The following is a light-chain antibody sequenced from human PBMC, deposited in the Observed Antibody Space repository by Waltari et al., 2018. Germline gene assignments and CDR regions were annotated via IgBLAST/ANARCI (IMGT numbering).Light chain of an antibody. Sequence: QSALTQPASVSGSPGQSITIPCTGTSSDVGGYNSVSGYQQHPGKAPKHMIYDVSNRPSGVSIRFSGPKSGNTASLTISGLQAEDEADYYCSSYTSSSTLVFGGGTKLTVL. CDR2: DVS. J-gene: IGLJ3*02. CDR1: SSDVGGYNS. CDR3: SSYTSSSTLV. V-gene: IGLV2-14*03.